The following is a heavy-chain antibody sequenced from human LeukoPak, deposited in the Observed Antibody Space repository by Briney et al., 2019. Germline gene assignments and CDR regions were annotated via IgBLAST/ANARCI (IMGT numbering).Heavy chain of an antibody. CDR1: GYTFTSYD. Sequence: ASVKVSCKASGYTFTSYDINWVRQATGQGLEWTGWMNPNSGNTGYAQKFQGRVTITADKSTSTAYMELSSLRSEDTAVYYCARGYDYGDYFLPYYFDYWGQGTLVTVSS. CDR2: MNPNSGNT. V-gene: IGHV1-8*01. CDR3: ARGYDYGDYFLPYYFDY. J-gene: IGHJ4*02. D-gene: IGHD4-17*01.